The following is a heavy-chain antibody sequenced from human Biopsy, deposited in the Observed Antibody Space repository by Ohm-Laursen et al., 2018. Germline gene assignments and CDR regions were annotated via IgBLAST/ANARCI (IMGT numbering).Heavy chain of an antibody. D-gene: IGHD3-9*01. Sequence: VPSVKVSCKASGYTFAGYYLHWVRQAPGHGLEWTGWFNPNRGNANYAQSFQGRLTLTRDTSISTAYMELTSLTFDDTAIYYCARVPAYPSIDGYYGLDLWGQGTTVIVSS. V-gene: IGHV1-2*02. CDR3: ARVPAYPSIDGYYGLDL. J-gene: IGHJ6*02. CDR1: GYTFAGYY. CDR2: FNPNRGNA.